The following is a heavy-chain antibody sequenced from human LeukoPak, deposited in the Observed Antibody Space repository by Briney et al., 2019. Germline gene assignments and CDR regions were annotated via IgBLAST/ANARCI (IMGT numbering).Heavy chain of an antibody. CDR3: ARALYCSGGSCYYYYYGMDV. D-gene: IGHD2-15*01. CDR2: INPNSGGT. CDR1: GYTFTGYY. V-gene: IGHV1-2*02. J-gene: IGHJ6*02. Sequence: ASVKVSCKASGYTFTGYYMHWVRQAPGQGLEWMGWINPNSGGTSYAQKFQGRVTMTRDTSISTAYMELSRLRSDDTAVYYCARALYCSGGSCYYYYYGMDVWGQGTTVTVSS.